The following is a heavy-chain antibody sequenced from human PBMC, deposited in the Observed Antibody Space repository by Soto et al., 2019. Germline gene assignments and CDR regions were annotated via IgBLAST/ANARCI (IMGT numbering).Heavy chain of an antibody. J-gene: IGHJ4*02. V-gene: IGHV4-59*08. CDR3: ARQTGTTGEPYYFDY. CDR1: GGSISSYY. D-gene: IGHD1-7*01. CDR2: IYYSGST. Sequence: SETLSLTCTVSGGSISSYYWSWIRQPPGKGLEWIGYIYYSGSTNYNPSLKSRVTISVDTSKNQFSLKLSSVTAADTAVYYCARQTGTTGEPYYFDYWGQGTLVTVSS.